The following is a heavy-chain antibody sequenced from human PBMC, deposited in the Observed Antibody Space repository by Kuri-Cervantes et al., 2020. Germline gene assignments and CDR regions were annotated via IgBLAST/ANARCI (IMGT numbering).Heavy chain of an antibody. CDR3: ARSPNDYGDYYYYYGMDV. V-gene: IGHV3-30-3*01. CDR2: ISYDGSNK. D-gene: IGHD4-17*01. J-gene: IGHJ6*02. CDR1: GFTFSSYA. Sequence: LSLTCSASGFTFSSYAMHWVRQAPGKGLEWVAVISYDGSNKYYADFVKGRFTISRDNSKNTLYLQMNSLRAEDTAVYYCARSPNDYGDYYYYYGMDVWGQGTTVTVSS.